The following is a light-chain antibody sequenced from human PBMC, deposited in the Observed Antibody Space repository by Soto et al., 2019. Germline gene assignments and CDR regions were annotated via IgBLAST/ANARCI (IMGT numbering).Light chain of an antibody. CDR3: QKYNSALTWT. CDR1: QSVRSN. CDR2: SAS. J-gene: IGKJ1*01. Sequence: EIVMTQSPATLSVSPVERATLSCRSSQSVRSNLAWYQQKPGQAPRLLIYSASLRATGIPARFSGSGYGTDFTLTISSLQPEDVATYYCQKYNSALTWTFGQGTKVDI. V-gene: IGKV3-15*01.